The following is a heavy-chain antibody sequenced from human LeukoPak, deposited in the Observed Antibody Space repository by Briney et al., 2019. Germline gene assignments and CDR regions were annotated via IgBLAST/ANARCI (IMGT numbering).Heavy chain of an antibody. CDR2: INPSGGST. V-gene: IGHV1-46*01. CDR3: ARVGDYSPRGWFDP. D-gene: IGHD4-11*01. Sequence: ASVKVSCKASGYTFTSYGISWVRQAPGQGLEWMGIINPSGGSTTYAQKFQGRVTTTRDMSTRTLYMELSSLRSEDTAFYYCARVGDYSPRGWFDPWGQGTLVTVSS. CDR1: GYTFTSYG. J-gene: IGHJ5*02.